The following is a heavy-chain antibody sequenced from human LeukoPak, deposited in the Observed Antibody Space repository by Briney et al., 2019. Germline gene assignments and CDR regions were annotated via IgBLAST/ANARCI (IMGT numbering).Heavy chain of an antibody. CDR1: GGSLSSYY. CDR2: IYYSGGT. J-gene: IGHJ3*02. Sequence: PSETLSLTCAVSGGSLSSYYWSWVRQPPRKGLGWIGYIYYSGGTEYTTSLKSRGTMAVDTSNIQIYLKQTSVNAADTAVYYCARECRRWEQLPNDAFDIWSQGTMVTVSS. D-gene: IGHD1-26*01. V-gene: IGHV4-59*12. CDR3: ARECRRWEQLPNDAFDI.